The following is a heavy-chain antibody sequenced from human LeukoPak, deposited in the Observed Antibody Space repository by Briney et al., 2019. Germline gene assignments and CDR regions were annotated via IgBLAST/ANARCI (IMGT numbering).Heavy chain of an antibody. CDR1: GYTFTSYD. CDR3: ARGLGYYDILTGYYDYYYYGMDV. Sequence: PRASVKVSCKAPGYTFTSYDINWVRQATGQGLEWMGWMNPNSGNTGYAQKFQGRVTMTRNTSISTAYMELSSLRSEDTAVYYCARGLGYYDILTGYYDYYYYGMDVWGQGTTVTVSS. J-gene: IGHJ6*02. D-gene: IGHD3-9*01. CDR2: MNPNSGNT. V-gene: IGHV1-8*01.